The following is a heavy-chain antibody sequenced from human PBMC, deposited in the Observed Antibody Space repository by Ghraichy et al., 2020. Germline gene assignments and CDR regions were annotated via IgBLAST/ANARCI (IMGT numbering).Heavy chain of an antibody. CDR3: ASELESDFDP. J-gene: IGHJ5*02. D-gene: IGHD5-24*01. V-gene: IGHV1-69*13. CDR1: GGTFSSHA. Sequence: SVKVSCKASGGTFSSHAISWVRQAPGQGLEWLGGIIPTLGTADYAQKFQGRVTITADESTSTAYMELSSLRSEDTAVYYCASELESDFDPWGQGALVTVSS. CDR2: IIPTLGTA.